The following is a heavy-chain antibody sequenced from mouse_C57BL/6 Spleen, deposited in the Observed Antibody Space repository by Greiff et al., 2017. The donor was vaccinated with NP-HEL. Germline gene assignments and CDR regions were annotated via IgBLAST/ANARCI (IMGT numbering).Heavy chain of an antibody. CDR2: ISDGGSYT. J-gene: IGHJ3*01. CDR1: GFTFSSYA. Sequence: EVKLMESGGGLVKPGGSLKLSCAASGFTFSSYAMSWVRQTPEKRLEWVATISDGGSYTYYPDNVKGRFTISRDNAKNNLYLQMSHLKSEDTAMYYCARDSYDYPFAYWGQGTLVTVSA. CDR3: ARDSYDYPFAY. D-gene: IGHD2-4*01. V-gene: IGHV5-4*01.